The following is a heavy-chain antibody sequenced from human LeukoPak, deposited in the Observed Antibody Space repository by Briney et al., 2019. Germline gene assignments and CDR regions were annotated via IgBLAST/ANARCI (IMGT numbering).Heavy chain of an antibody. CDR2: INHSGST. J-gene: IGHJ3*02. V-gene: IGHV4-4*02. CDR3: ASASGSYSNDAFDI. D-gene: IGHD1-26*01. CDR1: GDSINSLDL. Sequence: SETLSLTCTVSGDSINSLDLWSWVRQPPGKGLEWIGEINHSGSTNYNPSLKSRVTISVDTSKNQFSLKLSSVTAADTAVYYCASASGSYSNDAFDIWGQGTMVTVSS.